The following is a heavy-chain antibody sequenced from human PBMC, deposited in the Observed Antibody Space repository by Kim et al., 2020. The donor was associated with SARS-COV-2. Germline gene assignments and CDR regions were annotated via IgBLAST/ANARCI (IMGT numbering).Heavy chain of an antibody. Sequence: GGSLRLSCAASGFTFSSYSMNWVRQAPGKGLEWVSYISSSSSTIYYADSVKGRFTISRDNAKKTLYLQMSSLREEDTAVYFCAREGTQCSTTKCPRANWFGPGGQGTRVTVSA. CDR3: AREGTQCSTTKCPRANWFGP. CDR2: ISSSSSTI. D-gene: IGHD6-6*01. J-gene: IGHJ5*02. CDR1: GFTFSSYS. V-gene: IGHV3-48*02.